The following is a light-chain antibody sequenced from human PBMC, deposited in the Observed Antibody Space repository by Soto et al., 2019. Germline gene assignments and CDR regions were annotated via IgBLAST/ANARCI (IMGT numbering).Light chain of an antibody. CDR3: QKYDTAPLT. CDR1: QGISTY. J-gene: IGKJ1*01. Sequence: DIQMTQSPSSLSSSVGDRVTIACLASQGISTYLAWYQQKPGKVPKLLIYAASTLLSGVPSRFSGSGSGTDFTLTISSLQPEDVATYYCQKYDTAPLTFGQGTKVDI. V-gene: IGKV1-27*01. CDR2: AAS.